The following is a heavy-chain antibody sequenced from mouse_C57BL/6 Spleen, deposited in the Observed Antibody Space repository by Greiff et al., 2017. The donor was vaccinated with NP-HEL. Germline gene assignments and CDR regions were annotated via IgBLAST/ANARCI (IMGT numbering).Heavy chain of an antibody. CDR3: ASNYEYDPYYFDY. J-gene: IGHJ2*01. Sequence: VQLQQSGPELVKPGASVKMSCKASGYTFTDYNMHWVKQSHGKSLEWIGYINPNNGGTSYNQKFKGKATLTVNKSSSTAYMELRSLTSEDSAVYYCASNYEYDPYYFDYWGQGTTLTVSS. CDR1: GYTFTDYN. D-gene: IGHD2-4*01. V-gene: IGHV1-22*01. CDR2: INPNNGGT.